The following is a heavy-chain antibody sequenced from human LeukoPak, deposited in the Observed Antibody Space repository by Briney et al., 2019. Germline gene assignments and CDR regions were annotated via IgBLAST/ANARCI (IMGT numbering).Heavy chain of an antibody. CDR3: ARGYCSSTSCYQDY. D-gene: IGHD2-2*01. Sequence: PSGTLSLTCAVSGGSISSSNWWSWVRQAPGKGLEWVSVIYTGGDTYYADSVKGRFTISRDNSKNTLYLQMNSLRAEDTAVYYCARGYCSSTSCYQDYWGQGTLVTVSS. V-gene: IGHV3-53*01. J-gene: IGHJ4*02. CDR2: IYTGGDT. CDR1: GGSISSSNW.